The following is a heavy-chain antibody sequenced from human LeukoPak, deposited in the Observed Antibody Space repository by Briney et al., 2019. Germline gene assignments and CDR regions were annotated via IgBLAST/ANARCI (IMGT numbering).Heavy chain of an antibody. CDR1: GFPFSIYE. V-gene: IGHV3-48*03. Sequence: PGGSLRLSCAVSGFPFSIYEMNWVRQAPGKGLEWGSNIHSSGTIKYYADSVKGRFSISRDNAKSSLYLQMNSLRVEDTAVYYCALLAVASDFDYWGQGALVTVSS. J-gene: IGHJ4*02. D-gene: IGHD6-19*01. CDR2: IHSSGTIK. CDR3: ALLAVASDFDY.